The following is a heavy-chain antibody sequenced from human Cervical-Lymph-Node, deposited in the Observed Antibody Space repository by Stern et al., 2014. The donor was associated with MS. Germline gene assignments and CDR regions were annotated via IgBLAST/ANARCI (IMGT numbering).Heavy chain of an antibody. CDR2: IDTSGTTK. J-gene: IGHJ4*02. Sequence: VQLLESGGGLVRPGGSLRLSCRASRSNFTNYYINWVRQAPGKGLEWISYIDTSGTTKFYADSVKGRINISRDNAKNSVYLEMNSLRDEDTAIYYCSTFVAYWGQGTLVTVSS. CDR1: RSNFTNYY. V-gene: IGHV3-11*04. CDR3: STFVAY.